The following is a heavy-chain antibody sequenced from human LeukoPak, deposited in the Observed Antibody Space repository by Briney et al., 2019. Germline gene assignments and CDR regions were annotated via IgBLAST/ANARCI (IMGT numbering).Heavy chain of an antibody. CDR3: ARTYYDILTGYYNVIGATRAFDI. J-gene: IGHJ3*02. D-gene: IGHD3-9*01. CDR2: ISSSSSYI. CDR1: GFTFSSYS. V-gene: IGHV3-21*01. Sequence: PGGSLRLSCAASGFTFSSYSMNWVRQAPGKGLEWVSSISSSSSYIYYADSVKGRFTISRDNAKNSLYLQMNSLRAEDTAVYYCARTYYDILTGYYNVIGATRAFDIWGQGTMVTVSS.